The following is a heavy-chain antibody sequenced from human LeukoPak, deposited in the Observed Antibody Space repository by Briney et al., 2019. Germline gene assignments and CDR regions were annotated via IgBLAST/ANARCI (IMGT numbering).Heavy chain of an antibody. Sequence: GGSLRLSCADSGFTFSSYAMSWVRQAPGKGLEWVSAISGSGGSTYYADSVKGRFTISRDNSKNTLYLQMNSLRAEDTAVYYCAKGLGYCSGGSCYKGHYYYYGMDVWGQGTTVTVSS. V-gene: IGHV3-23*01. CDR3: AKGLGYCSGGSCYKGHYYYYGMDV. CDR2: ISGSGGST. D-gene: IGHD2-15*01. J-gene: IGHJ6*02. CDR1: GFTFSSYA.